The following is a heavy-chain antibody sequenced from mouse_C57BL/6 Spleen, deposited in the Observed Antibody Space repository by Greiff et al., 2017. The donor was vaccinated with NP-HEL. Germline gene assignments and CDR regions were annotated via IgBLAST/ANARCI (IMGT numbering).Heavy chain of an antibody. CDR2: IHPNSGST. CDR1: GYTFTNYW. V-gene: IGHV1-64*01. J-gene: IGHJ2*01. Sequence: QVQLQQPGAELVKPGASVKLSCKASGYTFTNYWIHWVQQRPGQGLVWIGMIHPNSGSTNYTETFKSKATLTVDKSSSTSYRQLCSLTSEDSAVYCCVRSHYGSSFDYWGQGTTLTVAS. D-gene: IGHD1-1*01. CDR3: VRSHYGSSFDY.